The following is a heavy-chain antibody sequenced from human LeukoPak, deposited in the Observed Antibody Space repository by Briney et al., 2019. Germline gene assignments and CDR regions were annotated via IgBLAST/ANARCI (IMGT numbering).Heavy chain of an antibody. Sequence: ASVKVSCKASGYTFTDDYVHWVRQAPGQGLEWMGWINPNSGGTNYAQKFQGRVTMTRDTSISTAYMELSRLRSDDTAVYYCARAAFSYDSSGYYPRIFDYWGQGTLVTVSS. D-gene: IGHD3-22*01. CDR3: ARAAFSYDSSGYYPRIFDY. CDR1: GYTFTDDY. J-gene: IGHJ4*02. V-gene: IGHV1-2*02. CDR2: INPNSGGT.